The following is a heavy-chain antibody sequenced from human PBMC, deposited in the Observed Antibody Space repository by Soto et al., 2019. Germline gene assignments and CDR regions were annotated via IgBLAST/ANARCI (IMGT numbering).Heavy chain of an antibody. D-gene: IGHD1-26*01. V-gene: IGHV4-34*01. CDR1: GGSFSCYY. J-gene: IGHJ4*02. CDR2: INHSGST. CDR3: ARGRDSGSYSFFDY. Sequence: SETLSLTCAVYGGSFSCYYWSWIRQAPGKGLEWIGEINHSGSTNYNPSLKSRVTISVDTSKNQFSLKLSSVTAADTAVYYCARGRDSGSYSFFDYWGQGTLVTVSS.